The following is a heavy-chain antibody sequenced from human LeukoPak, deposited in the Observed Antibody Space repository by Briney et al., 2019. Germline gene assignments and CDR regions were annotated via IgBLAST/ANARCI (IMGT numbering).Heavy chain of an antibody. D-gene: IGHD2-2*01. V-gene: IGHV3-23*01. J-gene: IGHJ4*02. Sequence: PGGSLRLSCAASGFTFSSYAMSWVRQAPGKGLEWVSAISGSGGSTYYADSVNGRFTISRDNSKNTLYLQMSSLRAEDTAVYYCAKENNGPAAISAMVDYWGQGTLVTVSS. CDR3: AKENNGPAAISAMVDY. CDR2: ISGSGGST. CDR1: GFTFSSYA.